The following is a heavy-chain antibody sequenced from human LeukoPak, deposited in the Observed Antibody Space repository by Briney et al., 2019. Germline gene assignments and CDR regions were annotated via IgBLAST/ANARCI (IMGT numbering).Heavy chain of an antibody. CDR3: AKEVYYFDTSGLYSFAFDI. CDR2: ISASGGST. Sequence: GGSLRLSCAASGLTFSRYAMSWVRQAPGRGLEWVSAISASGGSTYYADSVKGRFTISRDNSKNTLYLQMNSLRVEDTAVYYCAKEVYYFDTSGLYSFAFDIWGQGTMVTVPS. D-gene: IGHD3-22*01. V-gene: IGHV3-23*01. CDR1: GLTFSRYA. J-gene: IGHJ3*02.